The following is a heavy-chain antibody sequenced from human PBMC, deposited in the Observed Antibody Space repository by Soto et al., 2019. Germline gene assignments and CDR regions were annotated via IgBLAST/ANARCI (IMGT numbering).Heavy chain of an antibody. CDR3: AREQTVAGNDY. J-gene: IGHJ4*02. D-gene: IGHD6-19*01. Sequence: PGGSLRLSCAASGFTFSNYVMSWVRQAPGKGLEWVSSLSTGGISTFYAGSVKGRFTISRDDSKNSLYLQMNSLRAEDTAVYYCAREQTVAGNDYWGQGTLVTVSS. V-gene: IGHV3-23*01. CDR2: LSTGGIST. CDR1: GFTFSNYV.